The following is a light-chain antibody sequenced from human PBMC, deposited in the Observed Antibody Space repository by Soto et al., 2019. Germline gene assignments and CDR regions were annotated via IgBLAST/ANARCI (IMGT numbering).Light chain of an antibody. V-gene: IGLV2-23*02. CDR1: SSDVGSYNL. Sequence: QSALTQPASVSGSPGQSITISCTGTSSDVGSYNLVSWYQQHPGKAPKLTIYEVSKRPSGVSNRFSGSKSGNTASLTISGLQAEDEADYYCCSYAGSSTFEVFGTGTKVTVL. J-gene: IGLJ1*01. CDR3: CSYAGSSTFEV. CDR2: EVS.